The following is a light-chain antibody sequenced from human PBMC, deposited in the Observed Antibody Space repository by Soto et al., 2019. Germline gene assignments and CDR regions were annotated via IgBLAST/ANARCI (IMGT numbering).Light chain of an antibody. CDR1: HSVSSN. V-gene: IGKV3-15*01. CDR3: QQYNDWPPRT. J-gene: IGKJ1*01. CDR2: GTS. Sequence: EIVLTQSPATLSVSPGETATLSCRASHSVSSNLAGYQQKAGQAPRLLIYGTSTRATGVPARFSGTGSGTEFTLTISSLQSEDFAVYCCQQYNDWPPRTFGQGTKVDVK.